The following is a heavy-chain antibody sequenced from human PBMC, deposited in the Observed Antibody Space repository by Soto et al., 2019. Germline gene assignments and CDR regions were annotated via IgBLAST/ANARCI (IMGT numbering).Heavy chain of an antibody. J-gene: IGHJ4*02. CDR3: AKDRNEDGFVAATCALHY. Sequence: GGSLRLSCAASGFNFNTYALTWVRQTPGKGLEWVAVISGSGRRTNFADSVKGRFTISRDMSKNTVYLQMNSLRGEDTAVYYCAKDRNEDGFVAATCALHYWGPGTLVTVSS. CDR1: GFNFNTYA. D-gene: IGHD3-3*01. V-gene: IGHV3-23*01. CDR2: ISGSGRRT.